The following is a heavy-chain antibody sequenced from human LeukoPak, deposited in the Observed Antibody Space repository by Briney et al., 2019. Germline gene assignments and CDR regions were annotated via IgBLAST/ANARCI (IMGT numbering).Heavy chain of an antibody. CDR2: ISYDGSIK. CDR3: ARGRAGNYHDY. Sequence: PGGSLRLSCAASGFTFSSYAMHWVRQAPGKGLEWVAVISYDGSIKSYTDSAKGQFTISGDDPKNTLYLQLNGLRVEDTAVYYCARGRAGNYHDYWGQGTLVTVTS. J-gene: IGHJ4*02. D-gene: IGHD1-7*01. V-gene: IGHV3-30-3*01. CDR1: GFTFSSYA.